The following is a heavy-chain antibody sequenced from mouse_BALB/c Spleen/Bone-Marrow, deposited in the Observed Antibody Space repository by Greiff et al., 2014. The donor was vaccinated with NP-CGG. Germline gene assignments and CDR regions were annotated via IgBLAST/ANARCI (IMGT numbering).Heavy chain of an antibody. CDR2: IYPGSGNT. CDR3: ARPQFISRRYCTMDY. D-gene: IGHD1-2*01. CDR1: GYAFTNYW. J-gene: IGHJ4*01. V-gene: IGHV1-63*01. Sequence: QVQLQQPGAELVRPGTSVKISCKASGYAFTNYWLDWVKQSPGHGLEWIGDIYPGSGNTYFNEKFKGKATLTADKSSSTAYMQLSSLTSEDSAVYYGARPQFISRRYCTMDYWGQGTSVTVSS.